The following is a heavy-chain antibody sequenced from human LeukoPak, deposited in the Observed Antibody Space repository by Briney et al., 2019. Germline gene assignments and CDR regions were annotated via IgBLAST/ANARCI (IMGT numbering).Heavy chain of an antibody. J-gene: IGHJ3*02. CDR3: AKIAHEGSITMIVVVIPGAFDI. Sequence: GGSLRLSCAASGFTFSSYVMSWVRQAPGKGLEWVSAISGSGGSTCYADSVKGRFTISRDNSKNTLYLQMNSLRAEDTAVYYCAKIAHEGSITMIVVVIPGAFDIWGQGTMVTVSS. V-gene: IGHV3-23*01. CDR2: ISGSGGST. D-gene: IGHD3-22*01. CDR1: GFTFSSYV.